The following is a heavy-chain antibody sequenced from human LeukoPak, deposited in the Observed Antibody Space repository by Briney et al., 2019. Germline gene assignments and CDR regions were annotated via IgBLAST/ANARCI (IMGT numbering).Heavy chain of an antibody. CDR1: GGTFSSYA. CDR3: ADFWSGYYVY. J-gene: IGHJ4*02. CDR2: IIPIFGTA. V-gene: IGHV1-69*13. D-gene: IGHD3-3*01. Sequence: GASVTVSCKASGGTFSSYAISWVRQAPGQGLEWMGGIIPIFGTANYAQKFQGRVTITADESTSTAYMELSSLRSEDTAVYYCADFWSGYYVYWGQGTLVTVSS.